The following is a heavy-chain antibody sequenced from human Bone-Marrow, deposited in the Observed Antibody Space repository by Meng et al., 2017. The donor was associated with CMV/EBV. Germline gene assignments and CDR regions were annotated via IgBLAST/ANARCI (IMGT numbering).Heavy chain of an antibody. D-gene: IGHD2-2*01. Sequence: ASVKVSCKASGYTFTGYYMHWVRQAPGQGLEWMGWINPNSGGTNYAQKFQGRVTMTRDTSISTAYMELSRLRSDDTAVYYCAREYQLQQGGYDAFDIWGQGTMVPVSS. CDR2: INPNSGGT. J-gene: IGHJ3*02. CDR3: AREYQLQQGGYDAFDI. CDR1: GYTFTGYY. V-gene: IGHV1-2*02.